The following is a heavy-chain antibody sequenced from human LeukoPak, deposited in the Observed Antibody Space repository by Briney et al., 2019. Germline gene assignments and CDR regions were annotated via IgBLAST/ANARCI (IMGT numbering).Heavy chain of an antibody. CDR1: GFTFSSYS. CDR2: ISSSSSYI. D-gene: IGHD6-13*01. Sequence: PGGSLRLSCAASGFTFSSYSMNWVRQAPGKGLEWVSSISSSSSYIYYADSVKGRFTISRDNAKNSLYLQMNSLRAEDTAVYYCARAIAAAGTGDFDYWGQGTLVTVSS. J-gene: IGHJ4*02. CDR3: ARAIAAAGTGDFDY. V-gene: IGHV3-21*01.